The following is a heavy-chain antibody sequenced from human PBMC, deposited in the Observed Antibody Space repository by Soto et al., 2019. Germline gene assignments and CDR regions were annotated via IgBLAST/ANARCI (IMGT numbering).Heavy chain of an antibody. J-gene: IGHJ6*02. CDR2: IIPIFGTA. D-gene: IGHD7-27*01. Sequence: GASVKVSCKASGGTFSSYAISWVRQAPGQGLEWMGGIIPIFGTANYAQKFQGRVTITADESTSTAYMELSSLRSEDTAVYYCARHGPNHENYYYGMDVWGQGTTVTVSS. CDR3: ARHGPNHENYYYGMDV. CDR1: GGTFSSYA. V-gene: IGHV1-69*13.